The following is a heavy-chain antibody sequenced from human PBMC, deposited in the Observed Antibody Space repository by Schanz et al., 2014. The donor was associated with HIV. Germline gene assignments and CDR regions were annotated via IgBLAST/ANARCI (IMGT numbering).Heavy chain of an antibody. Sequence: QVQLVQSGAAVKKPGASVKVSCKASGYTFTDYFVHWVRQAPGQGLEWMGWINPNEGDTKFAQKFRGRVTMTRDTSISTAYMELTRLRYDDTAVYYCTREMERGGYDRFDYWGQGALVIVSS. V-gene: IGHV1-2*02. CDR3: TREMERGGYDRFDY. J-gene: IGHJ4*02. CDR1: GYTFTDYF. D-gene: IGHD5-12*01. CDR2: INPNEGDT.